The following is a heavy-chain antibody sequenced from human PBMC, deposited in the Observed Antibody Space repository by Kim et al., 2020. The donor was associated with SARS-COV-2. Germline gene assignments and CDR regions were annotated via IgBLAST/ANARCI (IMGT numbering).Heavy chain of an antibody. CDR3: ARDPYCGGDCYPDHSPDHYSHYYGMDV. V-gene: IGHV3-21*01. CDR1: GFTFSSYS. J-gene: IGHJ6*02. CDR2: ISSNSGYI. D-gene: IGHD2-21*01. Sequence: GGSLRLSCAASGFTFSSYSMNWVRQAPGKGLEWVSFISSNSGYIYYADSVKGRFTISRDNAKNSLFLQMNSLRAEDTAVYYCARDPYCGGDCYPDHSPDHYSHYYGMDVWGQGTTVTVS.